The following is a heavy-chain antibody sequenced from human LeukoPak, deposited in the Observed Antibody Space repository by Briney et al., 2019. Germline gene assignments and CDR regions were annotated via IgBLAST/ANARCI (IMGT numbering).Heavy chain of an antibody. V-gene: IGHV3-74*01. D-gene: IGHD5-18*01. CDR2: TNGDGSDT. J-gene: IGHJ4*02. CDR3: VRDGEYSHGIDFDY. Sequence: GGSLRLSCAASGFTLSNSWMHWVRQAPGKGLVWVSRTNGDGSDTSYADSVKGRFTISRDSATNTLYLQMNSLRAEDTAIYYCVRDGEYSHGIDFDYWGQGTLVTVST. CDR1: GFTLSNSW.